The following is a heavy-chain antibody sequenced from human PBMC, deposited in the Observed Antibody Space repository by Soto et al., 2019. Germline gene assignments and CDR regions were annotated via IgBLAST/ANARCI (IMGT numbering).Heavy chain of an antibody. CDR2: IWYDGSNK. D-gene: IGHD3-3*01. V-gene: IGHV3-33*01. J-gene: IGHJ4*02. Sequence: GGSLRLSCAASGFTFSSYGMHWVRQAPGKGLEWVAVIWYDGSNKYYADSVKGRFTISRDNSKNTLYLQMNSLRAEDTAVYYCARGLGFLEWPPTEYYFDYWGQGTLVTVSS. CDR3: ARGLGFLEWPPTEYYFDY. CDR1: GFTFSSYG.